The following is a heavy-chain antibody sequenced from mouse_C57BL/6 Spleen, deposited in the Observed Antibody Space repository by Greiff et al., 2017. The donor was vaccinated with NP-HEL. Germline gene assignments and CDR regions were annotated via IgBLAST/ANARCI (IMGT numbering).Heavy chain of an antibody. CDR2: IYPRSGNT. J-gene: IGHJ4*01. V-gene: IGHV1-81*01. CDR3: ARDSSGYAMDY. Sequence: VQLQQSGAELARPGASVKLSCKASGYTFTSYGISWVKQRTGQGLEWIGEIYPRSGNTYYNEKFKGKATLTADKSSSTACMELRSLTSEDSAVYFCARDSSGYAMDYWGQGTSVTVSS. D-gene: IGHD3-2*02. CDR1: GYTFTSYG.